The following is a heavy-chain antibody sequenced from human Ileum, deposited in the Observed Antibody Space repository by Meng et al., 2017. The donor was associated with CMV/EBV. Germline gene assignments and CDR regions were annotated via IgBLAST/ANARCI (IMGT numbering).Heavy chain of an antibody. D-gene: IGHD2-2*02. V-gene: IGHV1-69*05. CDR3: ASNGLVVTAAILGGGSYYYYCYGMDV. J-gene: IGHJ6*02. CDR2: IIPIFGTA. CDR1: GGTFSSYA. Sequence: SVKVSCKASGGTFSSYAISWVRQAPGQGLEWMGGIIPIFGTANYAQKFQGRVTITTDESTSTDYMELSSLRSEDTAVYYCASNGLVVTAAILGGGSYYYYCYGMDVWGQGTTVTVSS.